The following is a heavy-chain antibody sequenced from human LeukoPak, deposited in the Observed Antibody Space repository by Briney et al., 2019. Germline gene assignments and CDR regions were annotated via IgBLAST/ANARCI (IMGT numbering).Heavy chain of an antibody. J-gene: IGHJ4*02. V-gene: IGHV3-30*02. Sequence: GGSLRLSCAASGFTFSSYGMHWVRQAPGKGLEWVAFIRYDGSNKYYADSVKGRFTISRDNSKNTLYLQMNSLRAEDTAVYYCAKDYGGSYYATLERDYYFDYWGQGTLVTVSS. D-gene: IGHD1-26*01. CDR2: IRYDGSNK. CDR3: AKDYGGSYYATLERDYYFDY. CDR1: GFTFSSYG.